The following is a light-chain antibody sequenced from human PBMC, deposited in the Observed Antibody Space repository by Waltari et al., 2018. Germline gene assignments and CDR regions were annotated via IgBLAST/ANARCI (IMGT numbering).Light chain of an antibody. CDR3: QTGGHGTWV. Sequence: HLELTQSPSASASLGASVKLTFTLSSGHITNVIAVQQQQPQKGPRYLMKVNSDGSHSRGDEIPDRFSGSSSGAERYLTISSLQSEDEADYYCQTGGHGTWVFGGGTKLTVL. CDR1: SGHITNV. CDR2: VNSDGSH. J-gene: IGLJ3*02. V-gene: IGLV4-69*01.